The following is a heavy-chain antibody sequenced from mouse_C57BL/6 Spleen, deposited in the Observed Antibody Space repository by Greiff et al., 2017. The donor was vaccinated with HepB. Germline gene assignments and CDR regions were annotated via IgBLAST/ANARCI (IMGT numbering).Heavy chain of an antibody. Sequence: QVQLQQPGAELVKPGASVKVSCKASGYTFTSYWMHWVKQRPGQGLEWIGGIHPSDSDTNYNQKFKGKATMTVDKSSSTAYMQLSSLTSEASAVYCCAIESFAYWGQGTLVTVSA. CDR1: GYTFTSYW. CDR3: AIESFAY. V-gene: IGHV1-74*01. CDR2: IHPSDSDT. J-gene: IGHJ3*01.